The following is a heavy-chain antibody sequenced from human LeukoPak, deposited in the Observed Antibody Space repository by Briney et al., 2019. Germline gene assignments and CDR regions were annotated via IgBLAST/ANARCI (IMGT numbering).Heavy chain of an antibody. Sequence: GASVNVSCKTSGYTFTNYYMHWVRQAPGQGLEWMGIINPSSGTTSFAQKFQGRVTMTRDTSTSTLYMQLSSLRSEDTAVYYCARGPAGTNYYFYGMDVWGQGTTVTVSS. J-gene: IGHJ6*02. CDR1: GYTFTNYY. CDR2: INPSSGTT. D-gene: IGHD6-13*01. CDR3: ARGPAGTNYYFYGMDV. V-gene: IGHV1-46*01.